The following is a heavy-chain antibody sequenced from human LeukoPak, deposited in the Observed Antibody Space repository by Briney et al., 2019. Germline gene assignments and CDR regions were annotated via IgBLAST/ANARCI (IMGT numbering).Heavy chain of an antibody. CDR3: ARGRYCSSTSCYNSGRFDY. D-gene: IGHD2-2*01. V-gene: IGHV4-59*12. CDR2: IYYSGST. CDR1: GGSISSYY. Sequence: SETLSLTCTVSGGSISSYYWSWIRQPPGKGLEWIGYIYYSGSTNYNPSLKSRVTISVDTSKNQFSLKLSSVTAADTAVYYCARGRYCSSTSCYNSGRFDYWGQGTLVTVSS. J-gene: IGHJ4*02.